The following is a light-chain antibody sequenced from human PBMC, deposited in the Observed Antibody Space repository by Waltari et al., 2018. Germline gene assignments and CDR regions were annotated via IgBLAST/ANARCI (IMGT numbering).Light chain of an antibody. Sequence: EIVMTQSPAILSLSPGEGATLSCRASQSGTTTVAWYQQKPAQCPRLPIYGASTRATAIPARFSGSGSGTDFTLTISSLQSEDFAVYSCQQYNNWPPWTFGQGTKVEIK. V-gene: IGKV3-15*01. J-gene: IGKJ1*01. CDR1: QSGTTT. CDR3: QQYNNWPPWT. CDR2: GAS.